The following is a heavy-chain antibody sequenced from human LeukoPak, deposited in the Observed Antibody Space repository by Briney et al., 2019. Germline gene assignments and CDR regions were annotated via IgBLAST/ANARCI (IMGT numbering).Heavy chain of an antibody. Sequence: PGRSLRLSCAASGFTLSSYAMHWVRQAPGKGLEWVAVISYDGSNKYYADSVKGRFTISRDNSKNTLYLQMNSLRAEDTAVYYCARDGGYNWNYFSRGYWFDPWGQGTLVTVSS. CDR1: GFTLSSYA. J-gene: IGHJ5*02. CDR2: ISYDGSNK. CDR3: ARDGGYNWNYFSRGYWFDP. D-gene: IGHD1-7*01. V-gene: IGHV3-30-3*01.